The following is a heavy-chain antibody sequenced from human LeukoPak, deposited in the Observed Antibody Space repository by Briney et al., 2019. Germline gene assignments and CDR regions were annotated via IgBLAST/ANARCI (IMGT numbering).Heavy chain of an antibody. CDR3: AKVEGIMVRGVQYYYYMDV. V-gene: IGHV3-30*02. CDR2: IRYDGSNK. J-gene: IGHJ6*03. CDR1: GFTFSSYG. Sequence: GGSLRLSCAASGFTFSSYGLHWVRQAPGKGLEWVAFIRYDGSNKYYEDSVKGRFTISRENSKNTLYLQMNSLRAEDTAVYYCAKVEGIMVRGVQYYYYMDVRGKGTTVTVSS. D-gene: IGHD3-10*01.